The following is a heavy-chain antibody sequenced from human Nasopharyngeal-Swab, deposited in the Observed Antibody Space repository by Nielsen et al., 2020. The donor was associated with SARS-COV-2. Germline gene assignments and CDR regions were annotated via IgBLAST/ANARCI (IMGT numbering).Heavy chain of an antibody. CDR1: GFTFDDYA. CDR2: MSWNSGRI. D-gene: IGHD3-10*01. J-gene: IGHJ6*02. Sequence: SLKISCAASGFTFDDYAMHWVRQAPGKGLEWVSGMSWNSGRIGYADSVKGRFTISRENAKTSLYLQMKSLRAEDTALYYCAKDITMVRGVIFRYYGMDVWGQGTTVTVSS. CDR3: AKDITMVRGVIFRYYGMDV. V-gene: IGHV3-9*01.